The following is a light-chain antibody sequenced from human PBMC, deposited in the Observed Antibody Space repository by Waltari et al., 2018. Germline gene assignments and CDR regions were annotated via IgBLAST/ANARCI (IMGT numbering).Light chain of an antibody. CDR2: YAN. CDR3: QQGNSYPRT. Sequence: IQMYQSPSSLSASVGDRVTITCRASQGISSYLNWYQQKPGKAPKLLIYYANSLASGVPSRFSGSGSGTEFTLTISSLQPEDFATYYCQQGNSYPRTFGQGTKVEIK. V-gene: IGKV1-13*02. CDR1: QGISSY. J-gene: IGKJ1*01.